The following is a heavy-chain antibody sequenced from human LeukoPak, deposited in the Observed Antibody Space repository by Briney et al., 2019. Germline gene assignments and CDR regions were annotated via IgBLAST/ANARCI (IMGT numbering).Heavy chain of an antibody. D-gene: IGHD6-6*01. Sequence: SETLSLTCAVYGGSFSGYYWSWIRQPPGKGLEWIGEINHSGSTNYNPSLKSQVTISVDTSKNQFSLKLSSVTAADTAVYYCARGLRSIAAARFDYWGQGTLVTVSS. CDR1: GGSFSGYY. CDR3: ARGLRSIAAARFDY. V-gene: IGHV4-34*01. J-gene: IGHJ4*02. CDR2: INHSGST.